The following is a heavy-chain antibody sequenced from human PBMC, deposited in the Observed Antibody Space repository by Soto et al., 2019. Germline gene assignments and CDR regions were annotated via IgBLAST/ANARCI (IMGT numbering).Heavy chain of an antibody. CDR2: IYYSGST. D-gene: IGHD5-18*01. Sequence: SETLSLTCTVSGGSIISSSYYWGWIRQPPGKGLEWIGSIYYSGSTYYNPSLKSRVTISVDTSKNQFSLKLSSVTAADTAVYYCARHGVGYSYGYYGGFDYWGQGTLVTVSS. CDR3: ARHGVGYSYGYYGGFDY. J-gene: IGHJ4*02. CDR1: GGSIISSSYY. V-gene: IGHV4-39*01.